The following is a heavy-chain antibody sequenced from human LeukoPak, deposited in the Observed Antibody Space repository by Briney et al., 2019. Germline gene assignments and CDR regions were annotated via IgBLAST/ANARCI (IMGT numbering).Heavy chain of an antibody. CDR1: GFTFSNAA. D-gene: IGHD3-22*01. J-gene: IGHJ4*02. V-gene: IGHV3-23*01. CDR2: ITGSDDRT. Sequence: PVGSLSLSCAASGFTFSNAAMTWVRQAPGKGLEWVSTITGSDDRTYYEDSVKGRFTISRDYSKNTLHLQMNSLRVEDTAIYYCAKGPQLGSGYHPDYWGQGTLVTVSS. CDR3: AKGPQLGSGYHPDY.